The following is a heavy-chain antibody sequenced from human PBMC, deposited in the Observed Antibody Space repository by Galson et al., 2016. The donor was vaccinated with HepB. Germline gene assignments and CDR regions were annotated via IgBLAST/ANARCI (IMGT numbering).Heavy chain of an antibody. CDR2: IKSKADGGTT. D-gene: IGHD2-15*01. CDR3: TTTDCSGGGCYFTYFYYYAMGV. J-gene: IGHJ6*02. Sequence: SLRLSCAASGFTFSNAWMSWVRQAPGKGLEWVGRIKSKADGGTTDYAAPVKVRFTISRDDSKNTLYLQMNSLKTEDTAVYYCTTTDCSGGGCYFTYFYYYAMGVWGQGTTVTVSS. CDR1: GFTFSNAW. V-gene: IGHV3-15*01.